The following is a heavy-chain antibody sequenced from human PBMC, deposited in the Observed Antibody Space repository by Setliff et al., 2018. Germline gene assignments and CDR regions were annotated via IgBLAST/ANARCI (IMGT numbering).Heavy chain of an antibody. Sequence: ASVKVSCKTSGFTFKTYSFSWIRQAPGQGLEWVGWISGYNSNTIYAQNFQGRVTMTTDASTNTAYMELRSLGSDDTAVYYCATFRGYTYGYDYWGQGTLVTVSS. J-gene: IGHJ4*02. CDR1: GFTFKTYS. V-gene: IGHV1-18*01. D-gene: IGHD5-18*01. CDR2: ISGYNSNT. CDR3: ATFRGYTYGYDY.